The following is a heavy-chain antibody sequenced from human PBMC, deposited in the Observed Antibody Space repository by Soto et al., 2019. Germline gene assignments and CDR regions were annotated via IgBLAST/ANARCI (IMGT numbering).Heavy chain of an antibody. J-gene: IGHJ4*02. Sequence: QVQLVESGGGVVQPGRSLRLSCAASGFTFSSYGMHWVRQAPGKGLGWVAVISFDGSNKYYADSVKGRFTISRDNSKHTLYLQMNSLRAEDTAVYYCAKDQDLEYYDSALDYWGQGTLVTVSS. D-gene: IGHD3-10*01. CDR3: AKDQDLEYYDSALDY. V-gene: IGHV3-30*18. CDR2: ISFDGSNK. CDR1: GFTFSSYG.